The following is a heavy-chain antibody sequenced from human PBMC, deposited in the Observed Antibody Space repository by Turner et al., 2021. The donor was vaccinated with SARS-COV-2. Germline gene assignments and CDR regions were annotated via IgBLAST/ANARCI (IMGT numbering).Heavy chain of an antibody. D-gene: IGHD6-19*01. CDR1: GFTFRNYW. J-gene: IGHJ4*02. CDR2: INSDGSEK. Sequence: EVQLVESGGGLVQPGGSLSLSCPASGFTFRNYWMSWVRQAPGKGLEWVAEINSDGSEKYHVDSVKGRFTISRDNAKNSLYLQMNSLRAEDTAVYYCARDRGWDTFDYWGQGTLVTVSS. V-gene: IGHV3-7*01. CDR3: ARDRGWDTFDY.